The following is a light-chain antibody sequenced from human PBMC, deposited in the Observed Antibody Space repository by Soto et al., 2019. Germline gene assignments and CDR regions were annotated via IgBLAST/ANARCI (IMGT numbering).Light chain of an antibody. V-gene: IGKV3-15*01. CDR1: QTISSN. Sequence: DRVMTQSPATLSVSPWDRATLSCRASQTISSNLAWYQQKPGQAPRLLIHSASTRATGIPARFSGSGSGTDFTLTISRLEPEDFAVFYCQQYGSSPRTFGQGTKVDIK. CDR2: SAS. J-gene: IGKJ1*01. CDR3: QQYGSSPRT.